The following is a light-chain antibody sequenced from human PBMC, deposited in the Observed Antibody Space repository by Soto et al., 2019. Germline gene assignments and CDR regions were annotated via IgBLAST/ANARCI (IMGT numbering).Light chain of an antibody. CDR1: QSVSSN. J-gene: IGKJ5*01. CDR3: QQYNNWPIT. CDR2: GAS. V-gene: IGKV3D-15*01. Sequence: EIVMTQSPATLSVSPGERATLSCRASQSVSSNLAWYQQKPGQAPMLLIYGASIRATGIPARFSGSGSGTEFTFTISSLQSEAFAVYYCQQYNNWPITFGQGTRLEIK.